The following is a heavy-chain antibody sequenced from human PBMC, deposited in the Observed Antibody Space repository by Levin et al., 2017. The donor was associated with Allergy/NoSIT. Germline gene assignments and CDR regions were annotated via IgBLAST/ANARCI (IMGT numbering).Heavy chain of an antibody. CDR3: AREDDYVWGSYRSY. CDR2: ISAYNGNT. CDR1: GYTFTSYG. D-gene: IGHD3-16*02. V-gene: IGHV1-18*01. Sequence: GESLKISCKASGYTFTSYGISWVRQAPGQGLEWMGWISAYNGNTNYAQKLQGRVTMTTDTSTSTAYMELRSLRSDDTAVYYCAREDDYVWGSYRSYWGQGTLVTVSS. J-gene: IGHJ4*02.